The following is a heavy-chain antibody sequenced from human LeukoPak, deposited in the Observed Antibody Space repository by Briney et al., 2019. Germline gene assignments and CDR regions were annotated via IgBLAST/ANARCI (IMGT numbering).Heavy chain of an antibody. V-gene: IGHV3-30*04. CDR3: ARLSPPIYGDYVDWYFDL. CDR1: GFTFSIYS. D-gene: IGHD4-17*01. J-gene: IGHJ2*01. CDR2: IAYVGSNE. Sequence: PGGSLRLSCATSGFTFSIYSLHWVRQAPGKGLEWVAAIAYVGSNEYYADSVKGRFTISRDNAKNSLYLQMNSLRAADTAVYYCARLSPPIYGDYVDWYFDLWGRGTLVTVSS.